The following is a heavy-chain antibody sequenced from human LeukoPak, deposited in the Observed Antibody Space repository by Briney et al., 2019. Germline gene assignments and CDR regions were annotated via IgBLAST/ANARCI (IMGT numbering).Heavy chain of an antibody. D-gene: IGHD3-3*01. CDR1: GFTFSRHG. V-gene: IGHV3-30*03. CDR3: ARDRAWNYFDY. Sequence: GRTLRLSCAPSGFTFSRHGMHWVRQAPGKGLEWVAIISNDGSRKYYAHSVEGRFTISRDNSKNTLYLQMDSLRAEDTAVYYCARDRAWNYFDYWGQGTLVTVSS. CDR2: ISNDGSRK. J-gene: IGHJ4*02.